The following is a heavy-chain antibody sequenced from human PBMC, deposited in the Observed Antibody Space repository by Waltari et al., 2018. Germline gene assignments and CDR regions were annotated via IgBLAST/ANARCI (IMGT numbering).Heavy chain of an antibody. J-gene: IGHJ4*02. V-gene: IGHV3-48*03. CDR1: GLTLTTYE. Sequence: EVQLVESGGGLVQPGGSLRLSCAPSGLTLTTYEMHWVRQAPGKGLEWVSYISGGGSSILYADSVKGRFTISRGNAKNSLYLQMNSLTAEDTAVYYCATSIRNYFEYWGQGTLVTVSS. D-gene: IGHD2-2*01. CDR3: ATSIRNYFEY. CDR2: ISGGGSSI.